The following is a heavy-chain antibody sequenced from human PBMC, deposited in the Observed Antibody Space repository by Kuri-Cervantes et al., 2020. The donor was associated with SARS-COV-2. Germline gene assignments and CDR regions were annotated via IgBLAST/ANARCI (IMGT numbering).Heavy chain of an antibody. CDR3: VAEGYCSSTSCYWNDY. Sequence: GGSLRLSCAASGFTFDDYAMHWVRQAPGKGLEWVSGISWNSGSIGYADSVKGRFTISRDNAKNSLYLQMNSLRAEDTALYYCVAEGYCSSTSCYWNDYWGQGTLVTVSS. CDR2: ISWNSGSI. V-gene: IGHV3-9*01. J-gene: IGHJ4*02. D-gene: IGHD2-2*01. CDR1: GFTFDDYA.